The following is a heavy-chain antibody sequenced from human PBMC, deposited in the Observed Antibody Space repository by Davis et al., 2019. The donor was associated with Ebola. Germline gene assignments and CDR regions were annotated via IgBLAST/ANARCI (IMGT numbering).Heavy chain of an antibody. CDR3: ARYPGMAAAGTGYYYGMDV. CDR1: GGSTSSSSYY. Sequence: SETLSLTCTVSGGSTSSSSYYWGWIRQPPGKGLEWIGTIYYSGSTYYNPSLKSRVTISVDTSKNQVSLKLSSVTAADTAVYYCARYPGMAAAGTGYYYGMDVWGQGTTVTVSS. J-gene: IGHJ6*02. V-gene: IGHV4-39*01. D-gene: IGHD6-13*01. CDR2: IYYSGST.